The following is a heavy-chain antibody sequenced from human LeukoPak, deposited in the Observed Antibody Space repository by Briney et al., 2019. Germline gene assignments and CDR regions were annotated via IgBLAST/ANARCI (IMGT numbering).Heavy chain of an antibody. V-gene: IGHV4-4*09. J-gene: IGHJ5*02. Sequence: PSETLSLTCTVSGGFISSYYWSWLRQPPGKGLEWIGYIYTSGSTNYNPSLKSRVTISVDTSKNQFFLKLSSVTAADTAVHYCARLTNYYGSGSYNWFDPWGQGTLVTVSS. CDR1: GGFISSYY. CDR2: IYTSGST. CDR3: ARLTNYYGSGSYNWFDP. D-gene: IGHD3-10*01.